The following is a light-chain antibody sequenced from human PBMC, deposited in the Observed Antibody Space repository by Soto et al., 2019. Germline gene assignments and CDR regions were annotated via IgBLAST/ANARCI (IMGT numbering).Light chain of an antibody. J-gene: IGKJ1*01. V-gene: IGKV1-5*01. Sequence: DIQMTQSPSSVSASVGDRVTITCRASQGISSWLAWYQHKPGKAPKLLIYDASNLDSGVPSRFSGSGSGTEFSLTISNLQPDDCATYYCQQYENYWTFGQGTKVAIK. CDR3: QQYENYWT. CDR1: QGISSW. CDR2: DAS.